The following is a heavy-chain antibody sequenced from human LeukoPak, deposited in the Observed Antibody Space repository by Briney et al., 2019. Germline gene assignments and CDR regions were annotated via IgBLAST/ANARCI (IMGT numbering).Heavy chain of an antibody. J-gene: IGHJ3*02. CDR1: GGSFSGYY. CDR2: INHSGST. V-gene: IGHV4-34*01. D-gene: IGHD2-2*02. CDR3: ARESVVPAAIHDAFDI. Sequence: PETLSLTCAVYGGSFSGYYWSWIRQPPGKGLEWIGEINHSGSTNYNPSLKSRVTISVDTSKNQCSLKLSSVPAADTAVYYCARESVVPAAIHDAFDIWGQGTMATVSS.